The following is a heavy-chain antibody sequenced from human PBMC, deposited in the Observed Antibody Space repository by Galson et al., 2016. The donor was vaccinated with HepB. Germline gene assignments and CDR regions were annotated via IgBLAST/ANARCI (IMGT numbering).Heavy chain of an antibody. CDR3: ARHYSSSERFDFDY. Sequence: QSGAEVKKPGESLRISCHGSGYSFTTYWISWVRQMPGKGLEWMGRIDPSDSQTNYSPSFQGHVTISGYKSTRTAYLQWSSLKASDTAIYYCARHYSSSERFDFDYWGQGTLITGSS. CDR2: IDPSDSQT. J-gene: IGHJ4*02. CDR1: GYSFTTYW. V-gene: IGHV5-10-1*01. D-gene: IGHD6-6*01.